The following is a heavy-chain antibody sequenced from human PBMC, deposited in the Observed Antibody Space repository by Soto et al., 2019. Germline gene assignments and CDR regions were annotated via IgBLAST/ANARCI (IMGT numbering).Heavy chain of an antibody. D-gene: IGHD5-12*01. Sequence: QVQLVQSGAEVKKPGSSVKVSCKASGGTFSSNPISWMRQAPGQGLEWMGGTIPTFGAGSYAQRFQGRLTITADKSTNTAYMELSGLRPEDTAVYYCARRQTSGYNRYFDSWGQGTLVTVSS. J-gene: IGHJ4*02. CDR3: ARRQTSGYNRYFDS. V-gene: IGHV1-69*06. CDR1: GGTFSSNP. CDR2: TIPTFGAG.